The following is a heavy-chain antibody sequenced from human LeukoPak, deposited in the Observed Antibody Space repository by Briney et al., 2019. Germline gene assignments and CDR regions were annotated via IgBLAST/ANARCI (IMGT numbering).Heavy chain of an antibody. D-gene: IGHD2-15*01. CDR3: ARYCSGVNCYYNTFDI. CDR2: IYYSGST. Sequence: SETLSLTCTVSGGSISSSSYYWGWIRQPAGKGLEWIGYIYYSGSTYYNPSLKSRVAISVDTSKNQFSLKLSSVTAADTAVYYCARYCSGVNCYYNTFDIWGQGTMVTVSS. CDR1: GGSISSSSYY. J-gene: IGHJ3*02. V-gene: IGHV4-30-4*08.